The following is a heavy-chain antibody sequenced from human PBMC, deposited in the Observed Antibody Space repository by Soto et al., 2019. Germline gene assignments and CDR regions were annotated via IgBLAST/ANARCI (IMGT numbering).Heavy chain of an antibody. D-gene: IGHD5-18*01. V-gene: IGHV1-8*02. CDR2: MNPGSGDT. J-gene: IGHJ5*02. CDR3: ARMESFGSLNWFDP. Sequence: SVKVSCKASGYTFTNNDVSWVRQATGQGLEWMGWMNPGSGDTGYAQKFQGRVTMTRDISIATAYMELNSLTSEDTAIYYCARMESFGSLNWFDPWGQGTLVTVS. CDR1: GYTFTNND.